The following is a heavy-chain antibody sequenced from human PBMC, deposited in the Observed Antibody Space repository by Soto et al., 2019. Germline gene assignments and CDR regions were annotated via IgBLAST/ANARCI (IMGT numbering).Heavy chain of an antibody. CDR2: VSYDGTT. CDR3: ARQREGDKWYFDV. Sequence: QLQLQESGPGLVKPSETLSLTGTVSGGSISSGDYWWAWIRQLPGKELEWVGMALVSYDGTTHSNPSLRSQVTISISTSYNQFSLKLTSVTAADTALYYCARQREGDKWYFDVLGRGTLVTVSS. J-gene: IGHJ2*01. CDR1: GGSISSGDYW. V-gene: IGHV4-39*01. D-gene: IGHD1-26*01.